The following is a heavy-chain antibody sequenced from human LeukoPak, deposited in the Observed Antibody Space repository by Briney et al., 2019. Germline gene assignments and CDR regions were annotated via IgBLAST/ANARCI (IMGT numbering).Heavy chain of an antibody. Sequence: SETLSLTCTVSGGSISSYYWSWIRQPAGKGLQWIGCIHYSGSTNYNPSLKSRATISVDTSKNQFSLKLSSVTAADTAVYYCARTTMVRGTYYMDVWGKGTTVTISS. CDR3: ARTTMVRGTYYMDV. V-gene: IGHV4-59*01. D-gene: IGHD3-10*01. CDR1: GGSISSYY. CDR2: IHYSGST. J-gene: IGHJ6*03.